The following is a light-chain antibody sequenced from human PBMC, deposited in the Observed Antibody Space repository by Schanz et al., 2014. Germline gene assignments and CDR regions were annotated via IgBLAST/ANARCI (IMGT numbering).Light chain of an antibody. CDR2: EVS. CDR3: NSFTSSHTHV. Sequence: QSALTQPPSASGSPGQSVTVSCAGTSSDVGAYNSVSWYQQHPGKAPKLMIYEVSKRPSGVPDRFSGSKSGNTASLTISGLQAEDEADYYCNSFTSSHTHVFGGGTKLTVL. J-gene: IGLJ3*02. CDR1: SSDVGAYNS. V-gene: IGLV2-8*01.